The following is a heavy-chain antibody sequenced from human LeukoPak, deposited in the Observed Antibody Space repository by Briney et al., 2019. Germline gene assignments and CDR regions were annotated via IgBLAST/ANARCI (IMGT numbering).Heavy chain of an antibody. J-gene: IGHJ3*02. CDR1: GFTFSSYW. CDR3: ARDHVIAVAPDAFDI. CDR2: IASDGSST. D-gene: IGHD6-19*01. V-gene: IGHV3-74*01. Sequence: GGSLRLSCAASGFTFSSYWMNWVRQAPGRGLVWVSRIASDGSSTTYADSVKGRFSISRDNAKNTLYLQMNSLRAEDTAVYYCARDHVIAVAPDAFDIWGQGTMVTVSS.